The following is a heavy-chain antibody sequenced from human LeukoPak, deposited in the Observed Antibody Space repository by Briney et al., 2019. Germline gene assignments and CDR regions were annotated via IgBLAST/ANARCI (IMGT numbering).Heavy chain of an antibody. CDR2: ISSSDTTI. D-gene: IGHD2-2*01. Sequence: GGSLRLSRAGSGFTFSDYYMSWIRQAPGKGLEWVSYISSSDTTIYYADSVKGRFTISRDNAQNSLYLQMNTLRAGDTAVYYCARADCSSTSCYELDYWGQGTLVTVSS. J-gene: IGHJ4*02. V-gene: IGHV3-11*04. CDR3: ARADCSSTSCYELDY. CDR1: GFTFSDYY.